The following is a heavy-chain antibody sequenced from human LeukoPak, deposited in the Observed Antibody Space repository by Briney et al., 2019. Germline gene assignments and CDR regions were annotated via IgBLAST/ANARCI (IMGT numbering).Heavy chain of an antibody. V-gene: IGHV4-31*03. J-gene: IGHJ4*02. Sequence: KPSETLSLTCTVSGGSISSGGYYWSWIRQHPGKGLKWIGYIYYSGSTYYNPSLKSRVTISVDTSKNQFSLKLSSVTAADTAVYYCARETAMVRGVKIPTNFDYWGQGTLVTVSS. CDR3: ARETAMVRGVKIPTNFDY. D-gene: IGHD3-10*01. CDR1: GGSISSGGYY. CDR2: IYYSGST.